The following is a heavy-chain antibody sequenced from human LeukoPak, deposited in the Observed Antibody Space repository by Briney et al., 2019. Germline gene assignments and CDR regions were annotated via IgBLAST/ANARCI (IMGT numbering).Heavy chain of an antibody. Sequence: GGSLRLSCEASGFTFSSHSMNWVRQVPGKGLEWVSSISANSGYTLYADSVKGRFTISRDNARNSVYLQMTSLRADDTAVYYCTRRGYYGSGNFKGAFDVWGQGTKVTVCS. CDR1: GFTFSSHS. D-gene: IGHD3-10*01. V-gene: IGHV3-21*06. CDR2: ISANSGYT. CDR3: TRRGYYGSGNFKGAFDV. J-gene: IGHJ3*01.